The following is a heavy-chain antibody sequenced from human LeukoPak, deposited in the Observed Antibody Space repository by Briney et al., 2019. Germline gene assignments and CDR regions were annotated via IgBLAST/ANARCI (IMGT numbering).Heavy chain of an antibody. CDR2: ISSNGDST. D-gene: IGHD6-19*01. J-gene: IGHJ4*02. Sequence: GGTLRLSCAASGFTFSTYGMSWVRQAPGKGLEWVSRISSNGDSTNYADSVKGRFTISRDNSKNTLYLQMNSLRAEDTAVYYCAKVGIEQWLTQGQFFDYWGQGTLVTVFS. V-gene: IGHV3-23*01. CDR1: GFTFSTYG. CDR3: AKVGIEQWLTQGQFFDY.